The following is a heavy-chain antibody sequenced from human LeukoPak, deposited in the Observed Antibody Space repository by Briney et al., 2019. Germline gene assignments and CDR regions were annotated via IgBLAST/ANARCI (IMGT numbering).Heavy chain of an antibody. CDR1: RFTFSSYG. J-gene: IGHJ6*04. V-gene: IGHV3-33*01. D-gene: IGHD3-10*01. CDR3: ARRGSGSYYNRMDV. Sequence: GGSLRLSCAASRFTFSSYGMHWVCQAQGKGLEGVAVIWYDGSNKYYADSVKGRFTISRDNSKNALYLQMNSLRAEDTAVYYCARRGSGSYYNRMDVWGKGTTLTVSS. CDR2: IWYDGSNK.